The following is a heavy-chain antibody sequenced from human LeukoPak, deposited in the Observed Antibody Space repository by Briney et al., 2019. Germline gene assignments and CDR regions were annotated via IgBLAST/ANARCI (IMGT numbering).Heavy chain of an antibody. Sequence: SETLSLTCTVSGGSISSSSYYWGWIRQPPGKGLEWIGSIYYSGSTYYNPSLTSRVTMSVDTSKNQLSLRLSSVTAADTAVYYCARSASWTYNWFDPWGQGTLVTVSS. CDR1: GGSISSSSYY. J-gene: IGHJ5*02. D-gene: IGHD2-2*01. CDR3: ARSASWTYNWFDP. CDR2: IYYSGST. V-gene: IGHV4-39*07.